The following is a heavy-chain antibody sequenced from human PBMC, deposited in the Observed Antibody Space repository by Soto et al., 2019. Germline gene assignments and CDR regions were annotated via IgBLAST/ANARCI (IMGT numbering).Heavy chain of an antibody. Sequence: EVQLVESGGGLVQPGGSRRLSCAASGFTFSDYWMTWVRQAPGRGLEWVANIKQDGREKYYVDSVEGRFTISRDNDKNCLYLELNSLRADDTAVYYCARMRGYDPPLFDHWGQGTRVTVSS. CDR3: ARMRGYDPPLFDH. J-gene: IGHJ4*02. V-gene: IGHV3-7*01. CDR2: IKQDGREK. D-gene: IGHD5-12*01. CDR1: GFTFSDYW.